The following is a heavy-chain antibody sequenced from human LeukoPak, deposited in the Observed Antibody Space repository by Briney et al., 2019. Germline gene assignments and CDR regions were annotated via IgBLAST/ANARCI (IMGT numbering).Heavy chain of an antibody. CDR1: GFTFDDYG. D-gene: IGHD2-2*01. CDR2: INWNGGST. Sequence: GGSLRLSCAASGFTFDDYGMSWVRQAPGKGLEWVSGINWNGGSTGYADSVKGRFTISRDNAKNSLYLQMNSLRAEDTAVYYCAREGGVVVVPAANFDYWGQGTLVTVSS. J-gene: IGHJ4*02. CDR3: AREGGVVVVPAANFDY. V-gene: IGHV3-20*04.